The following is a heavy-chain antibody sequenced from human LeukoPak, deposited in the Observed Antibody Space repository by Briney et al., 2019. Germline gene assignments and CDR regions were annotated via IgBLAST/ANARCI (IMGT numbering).Heavy chain of an antibody. CDR3: ATSQTTSGRYGNAFDI. Sequence: GGSLRPSCVPAGFIFSNSWMSWVRQAPGKGLEWVANIKHDGGEKYYVDSVRGRFTISRDNAKNSLDLQMNNLRVEDTAVYYCATSQTTSGRYGNAFDIWGQGTTVTV. J-gene: IGHJ3*02. CDR1: GFIFSNSW. D-gene: IGHD6-19*01. V-gene: IGHV3-7*01. CDR2: IKHDGGEK.